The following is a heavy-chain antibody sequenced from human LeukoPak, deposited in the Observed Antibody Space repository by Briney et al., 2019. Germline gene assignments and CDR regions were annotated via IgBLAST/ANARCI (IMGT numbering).Heavy chain of an antibody. CDR1: GGSISSHY. V-gene: IGHV4-59*08. Sequence: PSETPSLTCIVSGGSISSHYWSWIRQPPGKGLEWVGYFYDSGSTNYNPSLESRATISGDTSKNQFSLKLTSVTAADTAVYYCARRRAGRIDYWGQGTLVTVSS. CDR2: FYDSGST. J-gene: IGHJ4*02. CDR3: ARRRAGRIDY.